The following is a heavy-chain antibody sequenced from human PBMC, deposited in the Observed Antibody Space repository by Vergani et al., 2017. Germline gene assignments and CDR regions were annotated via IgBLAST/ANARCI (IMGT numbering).Heavy chain of an antibody. J-gene: IGHJ4*02. CDR1: GFSLSNARMG. Sequence: QVTLKESGPVLVKPTETLTLTCTVSGFSLSNARMGVSWIRQPPGKALEWLAHIFSNDEKSYSTSLKSRLTISKDTSKSQVVLTMTNMDPVDTATYYCARTSIAAAPLGYWGQGTLVTVSS. V-gene: IGHV2-26*01. D-gene: IGHD6-13*01. CDR3: ARTSIAAAPLGY. CDR2: IFSNDEK.